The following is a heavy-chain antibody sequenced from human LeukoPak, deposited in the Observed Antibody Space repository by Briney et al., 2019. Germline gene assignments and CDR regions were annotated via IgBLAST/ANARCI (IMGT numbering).Heavy chain of an antibody. CDR2: ISYSGTT. V-gene: IGHV4-59*01. D-gene: IGHD2-15*01. Sequence: PSETLSLTCAVYGGSFSGYYWSWIRQPPGKGLEWIGYISYSGTTNYNPSLKSRVTISVDTSKNQFSLKLSSVTAADTAVYYCARGPCSGGNCYYFDSWGQGTLVTVSS. CDR1: GGSFSGYY. CDR3: ARGPCSGGNCYYFDS. J-gene: IGHJ4*02.